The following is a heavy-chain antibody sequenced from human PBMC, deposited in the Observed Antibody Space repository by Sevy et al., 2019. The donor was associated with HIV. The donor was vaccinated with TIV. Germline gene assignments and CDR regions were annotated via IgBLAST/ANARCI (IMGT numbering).Heavy chain of an antibody. CDR1: GFSVSSYY. CDR3: GRMTSTWSIDS. Sequence: GGYLRLSCAASGFSVSSYYMGWVRQAPGKGLEWVSTKESGGQTYYADSVRGRFTIARDESANNLFLQLNNLRAEDTGVYYCGRMTSTWSIDSWGQGTLVTVSS. V-gene: IGHV3-53*01. CDR2: KESGGQT. J-gene: IGHJ4*02.